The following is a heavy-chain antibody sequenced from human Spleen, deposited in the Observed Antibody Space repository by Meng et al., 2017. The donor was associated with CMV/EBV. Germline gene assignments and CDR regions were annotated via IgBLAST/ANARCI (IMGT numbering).Heavy chain of an antibody. CDR2: KSCDGSDK. CDR1: GFTFSRSV. Sequence: GGSLRLSCATSGFTFSRSVMNWVRQAPGKGLEWVALKSCDGSDKNYGDSVKGRFTISRDNSKNTSFLQMNRLRAEDTAVYYCAKDGEQLDFDYWGQGTLVTVSS. V-gene: IGHV3-30*04. CDR3: AKDGEQLDFDY. J-gene: IGHJ4*02. D-gene: IGHD6-6*01.